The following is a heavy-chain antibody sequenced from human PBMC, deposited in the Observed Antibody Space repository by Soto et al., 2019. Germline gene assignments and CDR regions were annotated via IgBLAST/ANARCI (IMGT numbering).Heavy chain of an antibody. D-gene: IGHD3-16*01. CDR3: GRDPELWDENVATRPSTYYYGMDV. Sequence: QMQLVESGGGLVEPGGSLRLSCEASGFTFSNHYMSWIRQAPGKGLEWVSYISRSGSTIYYADSVRGRFTISRANSKNSLYLQMDSLRAEDTAMYYCGRDPELWDENVATRPSTYYYGMDVWGQGTTVTVSS. J-gene: IGHJ6*02. V-gene: IGHV3-11*01. CDR1: GFTFSNHY. CDR2: ISRSGSTI.